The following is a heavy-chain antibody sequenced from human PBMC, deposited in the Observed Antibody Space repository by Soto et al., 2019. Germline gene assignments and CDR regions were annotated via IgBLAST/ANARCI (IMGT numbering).Heavy chain of an antibody. Sequence: GESLRLSCAASGFTFSSYAMSWVRQAPGQGLEWVSAISGSGGTTYYADSVKGRFTISRDTSKNTLYLQMNSLRAEDTAVYYCAKPPAADDYWGQGTLVTVSS. V-gene: IGHV3-23*01. J-gene: IGHJ4*02. D-gene: IGHD2-2*01. CDR1: GFTFSSYA. CDR3: AKPPAADDY. CDR2: ISGSGGTT.